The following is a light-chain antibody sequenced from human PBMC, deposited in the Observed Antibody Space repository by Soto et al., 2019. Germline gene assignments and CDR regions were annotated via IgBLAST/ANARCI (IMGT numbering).Light chain of an antibody. V-gene: IGKV1-5*03. Sequence: DIQMTQSPSTLSGSVGDRVTITCRASQTISSWLAWYQQKPGKAPKLLIYKASTLKSGVPSRFSGSGSGTEFTLTISSLQPDDFETYYCQHYKSYSEALGQGTKVDIK. CDR2: KAS. CDR3: QHYKSYSEA. J-gene: IGKJ1*01. CDR1: QTISSW.